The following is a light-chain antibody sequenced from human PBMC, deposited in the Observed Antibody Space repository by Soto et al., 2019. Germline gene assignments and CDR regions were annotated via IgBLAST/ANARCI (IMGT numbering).Light chain of an antibody. J-gene: IGKJ1*01. CDR2: ASS. CDR1: QTVKTY. V-gene: IGKV1-39*01. Sequence: DVQMTQSPSSLSASVGDSVTITCRSSQTVKTYLNWYKHKPWKAPQLLIYASSRLQTGVASRFSGSGSGTYFSRTISSLQPEDFATYYCQQTSTTPGTFGQGTKVESK. CDR3: QQTSTTPGT.